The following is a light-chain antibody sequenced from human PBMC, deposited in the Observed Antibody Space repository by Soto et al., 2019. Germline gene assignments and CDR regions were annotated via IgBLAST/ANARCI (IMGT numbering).Light chain of an antibody. Sequence: EVVMTQSPATLSVSPGERATLSCRASQTVSRNLAWYQQRPGQAPRLLIYDISNRATGVPARFSGSGSETEFTLTIRSLQSEDLAVYFCQQYNKWPSFGQGTRLEI. V-gene: IGKV3-15*01. CDR1: QTVSRN. CDR2: DIS. J-gene: IGKJ5*01. CDR3: QQYNKWPS.